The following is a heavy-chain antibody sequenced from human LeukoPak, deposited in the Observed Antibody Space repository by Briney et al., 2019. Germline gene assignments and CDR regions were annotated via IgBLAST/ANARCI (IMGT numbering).Heavy chain of an antibody. J-gene: IGHJ4*02. CDR3: AKSEGIVVVPAAKFDY. Sequence: GGSLRLSCAASGFTFSSYAMSWVRQAPGKGLEWVSAISGSGGSTYYADSVKGRFTISRDNSKNTLYLQMNSLRAEDTAVYYCAKSEGIVVVPAAKFDYWGQGTLVTVSS. CDR2: ISGSGGST. V-gene: IGHV3-23*01. CDR1: GFTFSSYA. D-gene: IGHD2-2*01.